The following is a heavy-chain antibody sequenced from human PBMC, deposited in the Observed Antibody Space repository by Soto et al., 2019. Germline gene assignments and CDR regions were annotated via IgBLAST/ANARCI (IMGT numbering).Heavy chain of an antibody. V-gene: IGHV3-23*01. CDR1: GFTFSSYT. J-gene: IGHJ4*01. Sequence: EVQLLESGGGLVQPGGSLRLSCAASGFTFSSYTMTWVRQAPGKGLEWVSGISGSGGSPYYADSVQGRFTISRDNPKNTLFRRINSLRAEDTASYYCGKARWSGNPCYVPDYWGHGTLVTVSS. CDR2: ISGSGGSP. CDR3: GKARWSGNPCYVPDY. D-gene: IGHD3-3*01.